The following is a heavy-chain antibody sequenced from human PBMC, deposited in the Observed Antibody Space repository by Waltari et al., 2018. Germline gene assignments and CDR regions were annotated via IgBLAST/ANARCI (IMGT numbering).Heavy chain of an antibody. CDR2: IYYSGST. V-gene: IGHV4-39*01. CDR1: GGSIRSSSYY. D-gene: IGHD5-12*01. Sequence: QLQLQESGPGLVKPSETLSLTCTVSGGSIRSSSYYWGWIRQSPGKGLEWIGSIYYSGSTYYNPTLKSRVTRSGDTSKNQFSLKLSSVTAADTAVYYCARHWKKSGYRFDPWGQGTLVTVSS. CDR3: ARHWKKSGYRFDP. J-gene: IGHJ5*02.